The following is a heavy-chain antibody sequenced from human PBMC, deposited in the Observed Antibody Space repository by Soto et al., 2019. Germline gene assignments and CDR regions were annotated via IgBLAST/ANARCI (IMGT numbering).Heavy chain of an antibody. Sequence: QPGGSLRLSCAASGFIVNSNYMSWVRQAPGKGLEWVSVIYSGGSTYYADSVKGRFTISRDDSKNTLFLQMKSLRAEDTAVYYCASAKLLLPWLFDYWGQGTLVTV. D-gene: IGHD2-15*01. CDR2: IYSGGST. CDR1: GFIVNSNY. J-gene: IGHJ4*02. CDR3: ASAKLLLPWLFDY. V-gene: IGHV3-66*01.